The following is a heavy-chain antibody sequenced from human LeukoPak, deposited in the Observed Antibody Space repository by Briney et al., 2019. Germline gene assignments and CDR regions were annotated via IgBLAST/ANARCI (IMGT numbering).Heavy chain of an antibody. CDR1: GFTFSSYW. J-gene: IGHJ4*02. V-gene: IGHV3-74*01. CDR3: ARAHVKAALWYFDY. CDR2: INSDGSST. D-gene: IGHD6-25*01. Sequence: GGSLRLSCEASGFTFSSYWMHWVRQAPGKGLVWVSRINSDGSSTSYADSVKGRFTISRDNAKNTLYLQMNSLRAEDTAVYYCARAHVKAALWYFDYWGQGTLVTVSS.